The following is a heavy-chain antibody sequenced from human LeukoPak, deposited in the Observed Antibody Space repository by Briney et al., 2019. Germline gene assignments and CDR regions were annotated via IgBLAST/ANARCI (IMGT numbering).Heavy chain of an antibody. V-gene: IGHV4-61*02. J-gene: IGHJ5*02. D-gene: IGHD2-21*01. Sequence: SQTLSLTCSVSGGSFSSANYYLSWIRQPAGKGLEWIGRIYTGGTTNYNPSLKTRVTISIDTSKNQFSLTLNSVTAADTAIYYCARESRASRFDPWGQGILVTVSS. CDR3: ARESRASRFDP. CDR2: IYTGGTT. CDR1: GGSFSSANYY.